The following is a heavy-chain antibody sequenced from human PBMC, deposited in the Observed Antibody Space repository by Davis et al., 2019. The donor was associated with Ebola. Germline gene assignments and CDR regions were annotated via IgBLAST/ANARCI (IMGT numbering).Heavy chain of an antibody. J-gene: IGHJ4*02. CDR2: LGLSADT. Sequence: GGSLRLSCAASGFVFSNYVMSWVRRAPGKGLEWVSTLGLSADTYYADSVKGRFTISRDNSKNTLYLQMNDLRAEDTAVYYCARELSAFSGYYVWGQGTLVTVSS. D-gene: IGHD3-22*01. CDR3: ARELSAFSGYYV. V-gene: IGHV3-23*01. CDR1: GFVFSNYV.